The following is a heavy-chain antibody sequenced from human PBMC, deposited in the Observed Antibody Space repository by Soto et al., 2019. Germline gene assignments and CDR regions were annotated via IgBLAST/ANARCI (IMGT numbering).Heavy chain of an antibody. J-gene: IGHJ6*02. Sequence: EVQVVESGGGLVKPGGSLRLSCAASGSTFSNAWMSWVRQAPGKGLEWVGRIKSKTDGGTTDYAAPVKGRFTISRDDSKNTLFLQMNSLKTEDTAVYYCTRWRVVVVGGHYYYNGMDVWGQGTTVTVSS. CDR3: TRWRVVVVGGHYYYNGMDV. CDR1: GSTFSNAW. D-gene: IGHD2-15*01. CDR2: IKSKTDGGTT. V-gene: IGHV3-15*01.